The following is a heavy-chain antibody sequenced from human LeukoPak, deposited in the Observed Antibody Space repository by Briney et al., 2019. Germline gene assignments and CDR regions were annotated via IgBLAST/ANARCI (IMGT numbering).Heavy chain of an antibody. V-gene: IGHV4-39*07. CDR2: IYYSGST. Sequence: SQTLSLTCTVSGGSISSSSYYWGWIRQPPGKGLEWIGSIYYSGSTYYNPSLKSRVTISVDTSKNQFSLKLSSVTAADTAVYYCARVVRRDYFDYWGQGTLVTVSS. CDR1: GGSISSSSYY. CDR3: ARVVRRDYFDY. J-gene: IGHJ4*02.